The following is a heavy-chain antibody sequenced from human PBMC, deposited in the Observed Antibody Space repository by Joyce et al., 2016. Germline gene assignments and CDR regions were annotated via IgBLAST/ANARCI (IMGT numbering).Heavy chain of an antibody. CDR1: GGSFSGYY. CDR3: ARGLVVTGTRVRGYNYGYSS. Sequence: QVQLQQWGGGLLKPSETLSLTCAVYGGSFSGYYWSWIRQPPGKGLEWIGEVNHSGSNSYDKSLKSRVTISVDTSKNQLSLNLTSVTAADTAVYFCARGLVVTGTRVRGYNYGYSSWGQGTLVTVSS. V-gene: IGHV4-34*02. D-gene: IGHD5-18*01. J-gene: IGHJ5*02. CDR2: VNHSGSN.